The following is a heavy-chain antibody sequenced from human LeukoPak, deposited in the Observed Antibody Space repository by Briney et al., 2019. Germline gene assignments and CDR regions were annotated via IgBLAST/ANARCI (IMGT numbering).Heavy chain of an antibody. CDR2: IYYSGST. Sequence: SETLSLTCTVSGGSISSSSYYWGWIRQPPGKGLEWIGSIYYSGSTYYNPSLKSRVTISVDTSKNQFSLKLSSVTAADTAVYYCARPYGDSINGYGMDVWGKGTTVTVSS. J-gene: IGHJ6*04. D-gene: IGHD4-17*01. CDR1: GGSISSSSYY. V-gene: IGHV4-39*01. CDR3: ARPYGDSINGYGMDV.